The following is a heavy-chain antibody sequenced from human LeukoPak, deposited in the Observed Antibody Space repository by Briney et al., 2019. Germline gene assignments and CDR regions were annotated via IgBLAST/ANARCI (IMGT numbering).Heavy chain of an antibody. CDR2: VSTSGGST. CDR1: GFTFSTYA. Sequence: PGGSLRLSCAASGFTFSTYAMSWVRQAPGKGLEWVSTVSTSGGSTYYADSVKGRFTISRDNSKNTQYLQMNSLGAEDTAIYYCLGYCSGGRCYSGGHWGQGTLVTVSS. V-gene: IGHV3-23*01. CDR3: LGYCSGGRCYSGGH. D-gene: IGHD2-15*01. J-gene: IGHJ4*02.